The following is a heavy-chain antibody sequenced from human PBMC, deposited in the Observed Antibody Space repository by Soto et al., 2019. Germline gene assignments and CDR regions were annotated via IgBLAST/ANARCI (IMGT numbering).Heavy chain of an antibody. J-gene: IGHJ6*02. CDR3: AGDRRYYYDSRGSLDTYYYYGMDG. Sequence: SETRSLTCTVSGGSISSGGYYWSWIRQHPGKGLEWFGYIYYSGSTYYNPSLKSRGTISVDTSKNQFSLKMSSVTAPATAVYFSAGDRRYYYDSRGSLDTYYYYGMDGWGQGTRVPVSS. D-gene: IGHD3-22*01. V-gene: IGHV4-31*03. CDR2: IYYSGST. CDR1: GGSISSGGYY.